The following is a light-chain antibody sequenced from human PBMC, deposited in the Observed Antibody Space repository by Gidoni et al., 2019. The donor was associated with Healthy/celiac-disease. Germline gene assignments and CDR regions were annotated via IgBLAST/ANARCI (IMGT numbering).Light chain of an antibody. CDR1: QSVSSN. V-gene: IGKV3-15*01. CDR3: QQYNNWPRT. Sequence: EIVMTQSPATLSVSPGERATLSCRASQSVSSNLAWYQQKPGQAPRLLIYGASTRATGIPARFSGSGPGTEFTLTISSLQCEDFAVYYCQQYNNWPRTFGQGTKVEIK. CDR2: GAS. J-gene: IGKJ1*01.